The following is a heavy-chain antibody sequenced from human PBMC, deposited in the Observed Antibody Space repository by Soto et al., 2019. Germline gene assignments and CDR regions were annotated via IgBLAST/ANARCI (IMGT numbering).Heavy chain of an antibody. CDR1: GFYFANFW. D-gene: IGHD2-21*02. CDR3: ARLAGDGTAGFYLDY. CDR2: IYPGDSHT. J-gene: IGHJ4*02. Sequence: PGESLKISCQGSGFYFANFWIAWVRQMPGTGLEWLGIIYPGDSHTRYRPSFQGHVTISADKSLTTAYLQWSSLKASDTAIYYCARLAGDGTAGFYLDYWGQGTVVTVSS. V-gene: IGHV5-51*01.